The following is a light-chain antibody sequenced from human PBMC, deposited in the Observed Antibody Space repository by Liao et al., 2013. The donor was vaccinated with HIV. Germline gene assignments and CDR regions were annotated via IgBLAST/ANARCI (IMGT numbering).Light chain of an antibody. CDR3: HTWDSDTVV. Sequence: SYELTQPPSVSVAPGKTARITCGGNNIGSKSVHWYQQMPGQAPVVVIYDDSDRPSGIPERFSGSNSGNTATLTISGTQAMDEADYFCHTWDSDTVVFGAGTKVTVL. V-gene: IGLV3-21*01. J-gene: IGLJ1*01. CDR1: NIGSKS. CDR2: DDS.